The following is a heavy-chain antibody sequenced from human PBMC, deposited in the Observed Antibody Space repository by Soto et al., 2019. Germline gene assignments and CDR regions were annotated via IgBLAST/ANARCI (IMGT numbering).Heavy chain of an antibody. CDR2: INAYNGMT. V-gene: IGHV1-18*01. Sequence: QVQLVQSGGEVKKPGASVTVSFKASGYTFINYHITWVRQAPGQGLEWMAWINAYNGMTDYAHRFHGRVTMTRDTSTSTAYMELRNLGSDDTAVYFFAKSPRGDMATNWGQGTLVTVSS. CDR1: GYTFINYH. D-gene: IGHD5-12*01. J-gene: IGHJ4*02. CDR3: AKSPRGDMATN.